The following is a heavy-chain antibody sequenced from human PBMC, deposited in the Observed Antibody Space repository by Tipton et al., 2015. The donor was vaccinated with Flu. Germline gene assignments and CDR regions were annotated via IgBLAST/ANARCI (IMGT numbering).Heavy chain of an antibody. CDR1: GFTFSSYS. D-gene: IGHD3-10*01. Sequence: GSLRLSCAASGFTFSSYSMNWVRQAPGKGLEWVSYISSSSSTIYYADSVKGRFTISRDNAKNSLYLQMNSLRAEDTAVYYCARALGGLLWFGEFNPAERWGQGTLVTVSS. J-gene: IGHJ4*02. CDR2: ISSSSSTI. CDR3: ARALGGLLWFGEFNPAER. V-gene: IGHV3-48*04.